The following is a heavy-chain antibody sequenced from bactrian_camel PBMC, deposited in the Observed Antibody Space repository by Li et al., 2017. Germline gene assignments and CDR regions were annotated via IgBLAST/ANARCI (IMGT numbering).Heavy chain of an antibody. Sequence: HVQLVESGGGLVQPGGSLRLSCAASGFTFSSYYMGWVRQAPGKGLEWVSNIYKDGSNTYYSDSVKGRFTISRDNAKNTINLELNSLKMRTRPCITVQKIGVMGLGIGSRALGARGPRSPSP. CDR3: QKIGVMGLGIGSRAL. V-gene: IGHV3-2*01. CDR1: GFTFSSYY. CDR2: IYKDGSNT. J-gene: IGHJ4*01. D-gene: IGHD3*01.